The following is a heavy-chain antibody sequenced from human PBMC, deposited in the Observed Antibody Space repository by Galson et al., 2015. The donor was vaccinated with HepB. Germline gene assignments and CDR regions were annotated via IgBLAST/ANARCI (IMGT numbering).Heavy chain of an antibody. J-gene: IGHJ3*02. V-gene: IGHV3-49*03. CDR3: TRGPFDYSDSSGYVDAFDI. CDR1: GFTFGDYA. CDR2: IRSKAYGGTT. Sequence: SLRLSCAASGFTFGDYAMSWFRQAPGKGLEWVGFIRSKAYGGTTKYAASVKGRFTISRDDSKSIAYLQMNSLKTEDTAVYYCTRGPFDYSDSSGYVDAFDIWGQGTMVTVSS. D-gene: IGHD3-22*01.